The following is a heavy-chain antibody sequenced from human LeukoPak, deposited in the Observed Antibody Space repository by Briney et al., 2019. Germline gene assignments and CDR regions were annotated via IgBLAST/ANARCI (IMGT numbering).Heavy chain of an antibody. CDR1: GGSISNYY. V-gene: IGHV4-4*07. D-gene: IGHD6-19*01. CDR3: ARTPYSSPGWHFDY. Sequence: PSETLSLTCTVSGGSISNYYWRWVRQPAGKALEWIGRVYIDGNTNHNPSLKSRVTMSVDTSQSQLSLNLRSVTAADTAVYYCARTPYSSPGWHFDYWGQGILVTVS. J-gene: IGHJ4*02. CDR2: VYIDGNT.